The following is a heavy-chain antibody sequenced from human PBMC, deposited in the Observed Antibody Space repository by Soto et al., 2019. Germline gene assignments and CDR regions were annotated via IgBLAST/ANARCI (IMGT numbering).Heavy chain of an antibody. Sequence: XGSLRLSCAASGFTFSSYGMHWVRQAPGKGLEWVAVISYDGSNKYYADSVKGRFTISRDNSKNTLYLQMNSLRAEDTAVYYCAKDRRDARWLQFGYNWFDPWGQGTLVTAPQ. V-gene: IGHV3-30*18. CDR3: AKDRRDARWLQFGYNWFDP. J-gene: IGHJ5*02. CDR1: GFTFSSYG. D-gene: IGHD5-12*01. CDR2: ISYDGSNK.